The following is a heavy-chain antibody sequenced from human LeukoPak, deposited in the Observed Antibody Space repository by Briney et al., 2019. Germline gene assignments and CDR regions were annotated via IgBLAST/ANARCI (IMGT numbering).Heavy chain of an antibody. J-gene: IGHJ5*02. D-gene: IGHD2-2*01. CDR2: ISSSSSTI. CDR1: GFTFSSYS. Sequence: GGSLRLSCAASGFTFSSYSMNWVRQAPGKGLEWVSYISSSSSTIYYADSVKGRFTISRDNAKNSLYLQMNSLRAEDTAVYYCAKDRAYQLLYNWFDPWGQGTLVTVSS. CDR3: AKDRAYQLLYNWFDP. V-gene: IGHV3-48*01.